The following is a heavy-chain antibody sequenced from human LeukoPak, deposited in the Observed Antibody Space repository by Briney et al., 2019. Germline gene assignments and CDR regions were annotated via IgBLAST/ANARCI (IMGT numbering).Heavy chain of an antibody. CDR2: IYSGGST. D-gene: IGHD5-18*01. CDR1: GFTVSSNY. J-gene: IGHJ4*02. Sequence: GGSLRLSCAAPGFTVSSNYMSWVRQAPGKGLEWVSVIYSGGSTYYADSVKGRFTISRDNSKNTLYLQMNSLRAEDTAAYYCARDSYPLGYSYGSGWGQGTLVTVSS. CDR3: ARDSYPLGYSYGSG. V-gene: IGHV3-66*01.